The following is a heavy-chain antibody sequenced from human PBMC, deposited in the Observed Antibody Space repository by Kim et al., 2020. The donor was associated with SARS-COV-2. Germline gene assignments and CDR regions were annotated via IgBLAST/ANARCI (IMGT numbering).Heavy chain of an antibody. CDR2: ISSSGSTI. D-gene: IGHD4-17*01. CDR1: GFTFSSYE. Sequence: GGSLRLSCAASGFTFSSYEMNWVRQAPGKGLEWVSYISSSGSTIYYADSVKGRFTISRDNAKNSLYLQMNSLRAEDTAVYYCARSDYGRANYYFDYWGQGTLVTVSS. V-gene: IGHV3-48*03. J-gene: IGHJ4*02. CDR3: ARSDYGRANYYFDY.